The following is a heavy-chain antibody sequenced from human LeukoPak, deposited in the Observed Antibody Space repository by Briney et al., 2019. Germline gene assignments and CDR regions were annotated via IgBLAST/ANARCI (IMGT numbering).Heavy chain of an antibody. V-gene: IGHV1-69*13. CDR3: TRGEVEMATITAFDY. J-gene: IGHJ4*02. Sequence: SVKVSCKASGGTFSSYAISWVRQAPGQGLEWMGGIIPIFGTANYAQKFQGRVTITADESTSTAYMELSSLRSEDTAVYYCTRGEVEMATITAFDYWGQGTLVTVSS. D-gene: IGHD5-24*01. CDR2: IIPIFGTA. CDR1: GGTFSSYA.